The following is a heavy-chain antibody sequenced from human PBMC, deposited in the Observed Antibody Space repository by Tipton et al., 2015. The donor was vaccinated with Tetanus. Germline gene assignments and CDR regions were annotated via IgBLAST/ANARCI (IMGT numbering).Heavy chain of an antibody. CDR1: GYTFTGYY. Sequence: QLVQSGAEVKKPGASVKVSCTASGYTFTGYYMYWVRQAPGQGLEWMGWIDPNSGGTVYAQKFQGRVTMTRDTSISTAYMDLRSLRSDDTAVYYCARDRGDYIYYGMDVWGPGTTVTVS. J-gene: IGHJ6*02. CDR3: ARDRGDYIYYGMDV. V-gene: IGHV1-2*02. CDR2: IDPNSGGT. D-gene: IGHD3-22*01.